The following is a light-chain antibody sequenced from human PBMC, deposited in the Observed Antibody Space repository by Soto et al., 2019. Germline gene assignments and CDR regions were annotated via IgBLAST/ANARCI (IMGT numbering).Light chain of an antibody. CDR3: QQYGSSGT. CDR1: QSVSNND. CDR2: GAS. V-gene: IGKV3-20*01. Sequence: EIVLTQSPATLSLSPWERATLSCRASQSVSNNDLACYQQKPDEAPRLLNYGASNWGTGIPGRFSRRGSGTDFPLTISRLEPEYFAVYYCQQYGSSGTFGQGTKVDIK. J-gene: IGKJ1*01.